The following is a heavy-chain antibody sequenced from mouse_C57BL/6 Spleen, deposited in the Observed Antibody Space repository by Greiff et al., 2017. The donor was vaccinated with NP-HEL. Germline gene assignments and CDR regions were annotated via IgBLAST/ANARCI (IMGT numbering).Heavy chain of an antibody. D-gene: IGHD1-1*01. CDR3: ARPYYYYGSSYLYYAMDY. J-gene: IGHJ4*01. V-gene: IGHV5-17*01. Sequence: EVMLVESGGGLVKPGGSLKLSCAASGFTFSDYGMHWVRQAPEKGLEWVAYISSGSSTIYYADTVKGRFTISRDNAKNTLFLQMTSLRSEDTAMYYCARPYYYYGSSYLYYAMDYWGQGTSVTVSS. CDR2: ISSGSSTI. CDR1: GFTFSDYG.